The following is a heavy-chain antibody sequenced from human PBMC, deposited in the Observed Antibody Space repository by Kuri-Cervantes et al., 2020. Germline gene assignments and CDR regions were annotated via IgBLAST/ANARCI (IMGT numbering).Heavy chain of an antibody. V-gene: IGHV4-34*01. Sequence: SETLSLTCAVYGGSFSTYYWTWIRQPPGKGLQWIGEINQSGGPNYSPSLKNRVTISVDTSKDQFSLKLSSVTAADTAVYYCARHYSSSWYSPLDYWGQGTLVTVSS. J-gene: IGHJ4*02. CDR1: GGSFSTYY. CDR3: ARHYSSSWYSPLDY. D-gene: IGHD6-13*01. CDR2: INQSGGP.